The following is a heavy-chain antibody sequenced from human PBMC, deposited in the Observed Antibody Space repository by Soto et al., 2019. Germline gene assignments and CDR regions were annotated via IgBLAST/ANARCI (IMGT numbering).Heavy chain of an antibody. Sequence: PWGSLRLSCAASGFTFSSYWMHWVRQAPGKGLVWVSRINSDGSSTSYADSVKGRFTISRDNAKSTLYLQMNSLRAEDTAVYYCARGGAPGSGMDVWGQGTTVTVSS. CDR1: GFTFSSYW. V-gene: IGHV3-74*01. D-gene: IGHD1-26*01. CDR2: INSDGSST. J-gene: IGHJ6*02. CDR3: ARGGAPGSGMDV.